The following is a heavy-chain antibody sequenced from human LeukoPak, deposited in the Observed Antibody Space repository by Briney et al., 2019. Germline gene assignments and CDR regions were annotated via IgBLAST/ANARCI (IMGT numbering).Heavy chain of an antibody. CDR2: ISRSGGNT. J-gene: IGHJ4*02. CDR3: ARVGDRSGNGYSH. CDR1: GFTISRSS. V-gene: IGHV3-64*01. Sequence: SGGSLRLSCAASGFTISRSSMHWVRQAPGKGLEFVSAISRSGGNTDYANSVKGRFTISRDTSKNTLYLQVGSLRVEDMAVYYCARVGDRSGNGYSHWGQGTLVTVSS. D-gene: IGHD2-2*03.